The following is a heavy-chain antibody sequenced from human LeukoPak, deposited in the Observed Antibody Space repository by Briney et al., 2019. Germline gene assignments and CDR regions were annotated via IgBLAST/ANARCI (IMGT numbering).Heavy chain of an antibody. CDR3: ARGNYYDHDAFDI. D-gene: IGHD3-22*01. V-gene: IGHV4-31*03. Sequence: PSETLSLTCTVSGGSISSGGYYWSWIRQHPGKGLEWIGYIYYSVSTYYNPSLKSRVTISVDTSKNQFSLKLSSVTAADTAVYYCARGNYYDHDAFDIWGQGTMVTVSS. CDR1: GGSISSGGYY. J-gene: IGHJ3*02. CDR2: IYYSVST.